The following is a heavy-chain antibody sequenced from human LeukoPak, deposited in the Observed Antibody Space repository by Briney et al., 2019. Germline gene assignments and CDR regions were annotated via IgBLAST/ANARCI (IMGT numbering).Heavy chain of an antibody. Sequence: GGSLRLSCAASGFTFSSYAMSWVRQAPGKGLEWVSAISGSGGSTYYADSVKGRFAISRDNSKNTLYLQMNSLRAEDTAVYYCAKVPAWQQLVYFDYWGQGTLVTVSS. D-gene: IGHD6-13*01. CDR3: AKVPAWQQLVYFDY. J-gene: IGHJ4*02. CDR1: GFTFSSYA. CDR2: ISGSGGST. V-gene: IGHV3-23*01.